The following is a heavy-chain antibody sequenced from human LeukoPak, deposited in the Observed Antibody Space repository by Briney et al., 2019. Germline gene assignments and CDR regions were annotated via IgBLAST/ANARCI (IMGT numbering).Heavy chain of an antibody. V-gene: IGHV1-69*05. Sequence: SVKVSCKASGGTFSSYAISWVRQAPGQGLEWMGRILPIFGTANYAQKFQGRVTITTDESTSTAYMELSSLRSEDTAVYYCARESSYYYDSSGYPAHWGQGTLVTVSS. J-gene: IGHJ4*02. D-gene: IGHD3-22*01. CDR1: GGTFSSYA. CDR2: ILPIFGTA. CDR3: ARESSYYYDSSGYPAH.